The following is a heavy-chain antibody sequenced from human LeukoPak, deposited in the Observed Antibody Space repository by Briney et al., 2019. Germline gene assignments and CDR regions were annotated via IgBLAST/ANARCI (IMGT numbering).Heavy chain of an antibody. CDR1: GSTFSTYA. CDR3: AKGDYYYDSSGYYLRGYFDY. J-gene: IGHJ4*02. CDR2: ISNSADST. D-gene: IGHD3-22*01. V-gene: IGHV3-23*01. Sequence: GGSLRPSCAASGSTFSTYAMSWVRQAPGKGLEWVSAISNSADSTFYADSVKGRFTISRDNSKNPLYLQMNSLRAEDTAVYYCAKGDYYYDSSGYYLRGYFDYWGQGILVTVSS.